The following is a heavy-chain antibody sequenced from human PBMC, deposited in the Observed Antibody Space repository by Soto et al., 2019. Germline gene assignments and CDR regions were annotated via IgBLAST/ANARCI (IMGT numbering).Heavy chain of an antibody. J-gene: IGHJ5*02. CDR3: ARHSLALRKNNWFDP. D-gene: IGHD3-3*02. Sequence: SETLSLTCPVSGYSIISSDFYWGWVRQPPGKGLEWIGSIFYLGSSYYNPSLKSRVTMSVDTSKNQFSLRLRSVTAADTALYFCARHSLALRKNNWFDPWGQGIMVTVSS. CDR2: IFYLGSS. CDR1: GYSIISSDFY. V-gene: IGHV4-39*01.